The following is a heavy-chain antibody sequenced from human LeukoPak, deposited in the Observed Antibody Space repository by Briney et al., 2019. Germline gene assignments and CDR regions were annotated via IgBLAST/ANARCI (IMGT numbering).Heavy chain of an antibody. D-gene: IGHD2-15*01. CDR2: ISYDGSNK. Sequence: PGGSLRLSCAASGFTFSSYAMHWVRQAPGKGLEWVAVISYDGSNKYYADSVKGRFTISRDNSKNTLYLQMNSLRAEDTAVYYCATDYCSGGSCGLVDGNNWFDPWGQGTLVTVSS. CDR3: ATDYCSGGSCGLVDGNNWFDP. CDR1: GFTFSSYA. V-gene: IGHV3-30-3*01. J-gene: IGHJ5*02.